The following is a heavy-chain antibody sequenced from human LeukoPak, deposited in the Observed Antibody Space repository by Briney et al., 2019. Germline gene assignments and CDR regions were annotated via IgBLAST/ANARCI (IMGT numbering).Heavy chain of an antibody. CDR2: ISYDGSNK. D-gene: IGHD3-22*01. V-gene: IGHV3-30-3*01. CDR3: AKENGYYYDSSVLLGY. CDR1: GFTFSSYA. Sequence: GGSLRLSCAASGFTFSSYAMHWVRQAPGKGLEWVAVISYDGSNKYYVDSVKGRFTMSRDNSKNTLYLQMNSLRAEDTAVYYCAKENGYYYDSSVLLGYWGQGTLVTVSS. J-gene: IGHJ4*02.